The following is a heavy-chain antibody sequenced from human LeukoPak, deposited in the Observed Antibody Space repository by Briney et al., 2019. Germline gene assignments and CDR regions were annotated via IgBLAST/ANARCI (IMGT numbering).Heavy chain of an antibody. D-gene: IGHD2-15*01. V-gene: IGHV1-24*01. CDR2: FDPEDGET. CDR3: AQSGVAANLYNWFDP. Sequence: EASVKVSCKVSGYTLTELSMHWVQQAPGKGLEWMGGFDPEDGETIYAQKFQGRVTMTEDTSTDTAYMELSSLRSEDTAVYYCAQSGVAANLYNWFDPWGQGTLVTVSS. J-gene: IGHJ5*02. CDR1: GYTLTELS.